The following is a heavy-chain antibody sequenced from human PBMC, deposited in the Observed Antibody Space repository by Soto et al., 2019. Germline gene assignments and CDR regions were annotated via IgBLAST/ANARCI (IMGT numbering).Heavy chain of an antibody. CDR3: AREGFCSSGSCALYSHDYFGMDV. J-gene: IGHJ6*02. Sequence: ASVKVSCKASGYTFTRYGISGVRQAPGQGLEWMGWISAYNSNTKYAQKFQGRVTMTTDTSTSTAYMELRSLTSDDTALYYCAREGFCSSGSCALYSHDYFGMDVWGQGTTVTVSS. CDR1: GYTFTRYG. CDR2: ISAYNSNT. V-gene: IGHV1-18*01. D-gene: IGHD2-15*01.